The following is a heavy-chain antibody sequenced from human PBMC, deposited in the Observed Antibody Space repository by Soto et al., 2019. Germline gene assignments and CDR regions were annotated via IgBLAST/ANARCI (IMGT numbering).Heavy chain of an antibody. CDR3: ARVGPCGGDCYSFSMHAFDI. V-gene: IGHV3-53*01. CDR1: GFTVSSNY. D-gene: IGHD2-21*02. Sequence: EVQLVESGGGLIQPGGSLRLSCAASGFTVSSNYMSWVRQAPGKGLEWVSVIYSGGSTYYADSVKGRFTISRDNSKNTLYLQMNSLRAEDTAVYFCARVGPCGGDCYSFSMHAFDIWGQGTMVTVSS. J-gene: IGHJ3*02. CDR2: IYSGGST.